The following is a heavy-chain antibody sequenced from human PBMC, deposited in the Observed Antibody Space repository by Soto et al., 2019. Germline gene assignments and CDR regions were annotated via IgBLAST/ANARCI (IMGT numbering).Heavy chain of an antibody. CDR3: ARLSVSLSGPYGIHV. CDR1: GYSVSSGDYY. V-gene: IGHV4-39*01. CDR2: MFYSGLT. D-gene: IGHD2-15*01. J-gene: IGHJ6*02. Sequence: PSETLSLTCSVSGYSVSSGDYYWVWIRQPPGKGLEWIGSMFYSGLTYYNPSLKSRVTLSVDTSKNQFSVRLNSVTAADTAVYYCARLSVSLSGPYGIHVWGQGTTVTVSS.